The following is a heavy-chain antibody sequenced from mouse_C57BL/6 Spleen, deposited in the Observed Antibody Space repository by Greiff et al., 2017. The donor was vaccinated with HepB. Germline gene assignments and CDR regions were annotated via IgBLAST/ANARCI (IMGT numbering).Heavy chain of an antibody. CDR1: GYTFTSYW. CDR3: ALIYYGNYEPFDY. J-gene: IGHJ2*01. CDR2: IDPSDSYT. Sequence: QLQQPGAELVMPVASVKLSCKASGYTFTSYWMHWVKQRPGQGLEWIGEIDPSDSYTNYNQKFKGKSTLTVDKSSSTAYMQLSSLTSEDSAVYYCALIYYGNYEPFDYWGQGTTLTVSS. V-gene: IGHV1-69*01. D-gene: IGHD2-1*01.